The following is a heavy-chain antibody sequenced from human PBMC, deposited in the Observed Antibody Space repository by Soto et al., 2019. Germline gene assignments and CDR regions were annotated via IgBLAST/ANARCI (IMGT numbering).Heavy chain of an antibody. Sequence: GGSLRLSCAASGFTFSSYAMHWVRQAPGKGLEWVAVISYDGSNKYYADSVKGRFTISRDNSKNTLYLQMNSLRAEDTAVYYCARDGQALRWFGESMGTNYYRMDVWGQGTTVTVSS. V-gene: IGHV3-30-3*01. CDR1: GFTFSSYA. D-gene: IGHD3-10*01. CDR2: ISYDGSNK. J-gene: IGHJ6*02. CDR3: ARDGQALRWFGESMGTNYYRMDV.